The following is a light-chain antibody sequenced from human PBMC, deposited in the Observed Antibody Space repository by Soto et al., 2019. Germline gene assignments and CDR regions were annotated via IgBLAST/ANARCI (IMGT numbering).Light chain of an antibody. Sequence: EIVLTQSPGTLSLSPGERATLSCRASQSVSSNYLAWYQQKPGQAHRLLIYGACSRATGIPDRFSGSGSGTDFPLTISRLEPEDCAVYYCQQHGSSPLTFGGGTKVEIK. J-gene: IGKJ4*01. CDR1: QSVSSNY. CDR2: GAC. CDR3: QQHGSSPLT. V-gene: IGKV3-20*01.